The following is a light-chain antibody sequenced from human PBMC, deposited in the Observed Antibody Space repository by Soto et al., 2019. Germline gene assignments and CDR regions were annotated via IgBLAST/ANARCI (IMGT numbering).Light chain of an antibody. CDR3: SFADAKNVV. V-gene: IGLV2-8*01. J-gene: IGLJ2*01. CDR1: SSNF. Sequence: QSALTQPPSASGSPGQSVTISCTGTSSNFISWYQQHPGKAPKLMIFAVNKRPSGVPDRFSGSESGNTASLTVSGLQAEDEADYYCSFADAKNVVFGGGTQLTVL. CDR2: AVN.